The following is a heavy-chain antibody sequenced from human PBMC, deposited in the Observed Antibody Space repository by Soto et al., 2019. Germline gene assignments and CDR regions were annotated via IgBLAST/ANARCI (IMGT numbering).Heavy chain of an antibody. CDR1: GGSISSSSYY. CDR3: ARRLYYDSSGFGGGGMDV. J-gene: IGHJ6*02. D-gene: IGHD3-22*01. CDR2: IYYSGST. V-gene: IGHV4-39*01. Sequence: SETLSLTCTVSGGSISSSSYYWGWIRKPPGKGLEWIGSIYYSGSTYYNPSLKSRVTISVDTSKNQFSLKLSSVTAADTAVYYCARRLYYDSSGFGGGGMDVWGQGTTVT.